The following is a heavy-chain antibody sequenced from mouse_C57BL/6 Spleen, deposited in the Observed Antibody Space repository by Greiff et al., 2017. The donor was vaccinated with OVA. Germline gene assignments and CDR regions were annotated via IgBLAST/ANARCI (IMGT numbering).Heavy chain of an antibody. CDR2: INPNNGGT. Sequence: VQLQQSGPELVKPGASVKISCKASGYTFTDYYMNWVKQSHGKSLEWIGDINPNNGGTSYNQKFKGKATLTVDKSSSTAYMELRSLTSEDSAVYYCARGGGFGRAMDYWGQGTSVTVSS. D-gene: IGHD6-1*01. CDR3: ARGGGFGRAMDY. J-gene: IGHJ4*01. V-gene: IGHV1-26*01. CDR1: GYTFTDYY.